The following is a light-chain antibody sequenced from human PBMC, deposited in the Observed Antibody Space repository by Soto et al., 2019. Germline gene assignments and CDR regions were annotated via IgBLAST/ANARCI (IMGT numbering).Light chain of an antibody. V-gene: IGKV1-39*01. J-gene: IGKJ1*01. CDR1: QSISSY. CDR3: QQSYSVPWT. Sequence: DIQMTQSPSSLSASVGDRVTITCRARQSISSYLNWYQHKIGKAPKVLIYGTSSLQSGVPSRFSGSGSGTDFTLTISSLQPEDFATYYCQQSYSVPWTFGQGTKVDIQ. CDR2: GTS.